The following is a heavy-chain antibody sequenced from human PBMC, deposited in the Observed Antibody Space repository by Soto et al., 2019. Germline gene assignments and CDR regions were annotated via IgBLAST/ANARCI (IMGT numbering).Heavy chain of an antibody. V-gene: IGHV3-30*18. J-gene: IGHJ4*02. CDR1: GCTWSTYG. CDR3: AKEAPGGWHFFDT. D-gene: IGHD6-19*01. Sequence: SQRISGEACGCTWSTYGMHWDLQAPGKGLEWVAFISDDGSQKYYGDSVKGRFTISRDNSKNTLSLRMISLRTEDTSVYYCAKEAPGGWHFFDTWGQGTLVTVS. CDR2: ISDDGSQK.